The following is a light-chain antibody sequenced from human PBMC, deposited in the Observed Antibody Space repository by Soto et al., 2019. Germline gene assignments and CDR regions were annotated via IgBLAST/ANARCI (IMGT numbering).Light chain of an antibody. Sequence: QAVVTQPASVSGAPGQRVTISCTGGSSNTGAGYDVHWYRQLPGTAPELLIYDNSNRPSGVPARFSGSKSGTSASLAITGLQADDEADYYCQSYDTSLSGWVVFGGGTKLTVL. CDR3: QSYDTSLSGWVV. CDR2: DNS. V-gene: IGLV1-40*01. J-gene: IGLJ2*01. CDR1: SSNTGAGYD.